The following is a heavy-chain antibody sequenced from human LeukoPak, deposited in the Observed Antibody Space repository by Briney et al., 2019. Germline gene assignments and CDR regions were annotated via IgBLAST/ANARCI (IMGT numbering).Heavy chain of an antibody. D-gene: IGHD3-22*01. CDR1: GGSISSSSYY. V-gene: IGHV4-39*01. Sequence: KPSETLSLTCTVSGGSISSSSYYWGWIRQPPGKGPEWIGSIYYSGSTYYNPSLKSRVTISVDTSKNQFSLKLSSVTAADTAVYYCATSTIIGSGYPDAFDIWGQGTMVTVSS. CDR2: IYYSGST. J-gene: IGHJ3*02. CDR3: ATSTIIGSGYPDAFDI.